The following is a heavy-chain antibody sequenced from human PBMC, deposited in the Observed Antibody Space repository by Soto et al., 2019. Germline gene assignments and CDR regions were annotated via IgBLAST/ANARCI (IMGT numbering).Heavy chain of an antibody. J-gene: IGHJ4*02. Sequence: EVQLLESGGGLVQLGGSLRLSCAASGFTFSSYAMSWVRQAPGKGLEWVSGISGSGSRTFYADSVKGRFTVSRDNSKNTLFLEMNSLRVEDTAVYYCANLPAAIPRYWGQGTLVTVSS. V-gene: IGHV3-23*01. CDR1: GFTFSSYA. CDR3: ANLPAAIPRY. CDR2: ISGSGSRT. D-gene: IGHD2-2*01.